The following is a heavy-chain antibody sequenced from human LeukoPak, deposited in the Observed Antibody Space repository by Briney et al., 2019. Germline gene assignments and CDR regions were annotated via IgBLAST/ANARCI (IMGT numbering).Heavy chain of an antibody. Sequence: GGSLRLSCAASGFVLGTYAMNWVRQAPGKGLEWVGRIKSKTDGGTTDYAAPVKGRFTISRDDSKNTLYLQMNSLKTEDTAVYYCTTVFRPNDSGSYTDDAFDIWGQGTMVTVSS. CDR1: GFVLGTYA. V-gene: IGHV3-15*01. CDR2: IKSKTDGGTT. J-gene: IGHJ3*02. CDR3: TTVFRPNDSGSYTDDAFDI. D-gene: IGHD1-26*01.